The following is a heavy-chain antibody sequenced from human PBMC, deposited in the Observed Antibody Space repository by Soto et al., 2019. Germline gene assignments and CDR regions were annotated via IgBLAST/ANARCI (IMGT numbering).Heavy chain of an antibody. J-gene: IGHJ4*02. Sequence: GGSLRLSCVASGFTFHHYAIDWVRQAPGKGLEWVAVVSYDGKYKDYAESVKGRFTISRDNSNNVVYLQMESLRPEDTAIYYCVKESGGSGRENDFDTWGQGTQVTVSS. CDR1: GFTFHHYA. CDR3: VKESGGSGRENDFDT. D-gene: IGHD2-15*01. V-gene: IGHV3-30*18. CDR2: VSYDGKYK.